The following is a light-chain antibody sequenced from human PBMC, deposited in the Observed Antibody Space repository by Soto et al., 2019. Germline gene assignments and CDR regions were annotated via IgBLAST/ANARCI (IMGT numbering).Light chain of an antibody. J-gene: IGLJ2*01. CDR1: RIGTES. CDR2: DDS. V-gene: IGLV3-21*02. Sequence: SYELTQPPSVPVAPGQTARITCGGNRIGTESVHWYQQKPGQAPVLVVYDDSDRPSGIPERFSGSNSGNTATLTLSRVEAGDEADYYCQVWDRTASVVFGGGTKLTVL. CDR3: QVWDRTASVV.